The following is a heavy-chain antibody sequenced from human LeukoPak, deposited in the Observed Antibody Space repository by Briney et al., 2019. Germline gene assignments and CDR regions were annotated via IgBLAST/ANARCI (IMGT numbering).Heavy chain of an antibody. J-gene: IGHJ6*03. CDR3: ARVYYGSGSLYYYYYMDV. V-gene: IGHV3-53*01. D-gene: IGHD3-10*01. Sequence: GGSLRLSCAASGFTVSSNYMSWVRQAPGKGLEWVSVIYSGGRTYYADSVKGRFTISRDNSKNTLYLQMNSLRAEDTAVYYCARVYYGSGSLYYYYYMDVWGKGTTVTISS. CDR1: GFTVSSNY. CDR2: IYSGGRT.